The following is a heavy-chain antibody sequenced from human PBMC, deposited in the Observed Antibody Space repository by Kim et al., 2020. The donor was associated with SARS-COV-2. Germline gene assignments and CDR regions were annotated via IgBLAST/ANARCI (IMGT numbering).Heavy chain of an antibody. J-gene: IGHJ4*02. CDR3: ATLSVYAGTPVY. V-gene: IGHV3-48*03. D-gene: IGHD3-16*01. CDR2: ISSSGSTI. CDR1: GFTFSSYE. Sequence: GGSLRLSCAASGFTFSSYEMNWVRQAPGKGLEWVSYISSSGSTIYYADSVKGRFTISRDNAKNSLYLQMNSLRAEDTAVYYCATLSVYAGTPVYWGQGTLVTVSS.